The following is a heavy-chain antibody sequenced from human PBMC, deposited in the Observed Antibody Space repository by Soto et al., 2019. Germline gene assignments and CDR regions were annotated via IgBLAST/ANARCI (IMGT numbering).Heavy chain of an antibody. V-gene: IGHV3-30*03. CDR3: ARRNQGGSPYYYYYGMDV. J-gene: IGHJ6*02. Sequence: GGSLRLSCAASGFTFSSYGMYWVLQAPCKGLEWVATISYDGSNKYYADSVKGRFTISRDNSRNTLYLQMNSLSAEDTAVYYCARRNQGGSPYYYYYGMDVWGQGTTVTVSS. CDR1: GFTFSSYG. D-gene: IGHD3-10*01. CDR2: ISYDGSNK.